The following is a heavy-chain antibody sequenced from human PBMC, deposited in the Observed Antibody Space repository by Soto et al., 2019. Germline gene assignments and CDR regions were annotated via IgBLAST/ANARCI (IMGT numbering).Heavy chain of an antibody. CDR1: GGSISSYY. CDR2: IYYSGST. CDR3: AREDMVRGVLAY. D-gene: IGHD3-10*01. Sequence: SETLSLTCTVSGGSISSYYWSWIRQPPGKGLEWIGYIYYSGSTNYNPSLKSRVTISVDTSKNQFSLKLSSVTAADTAVDYCAREDMVRGVLAYWGQGTLVTVSS. V-gene: IGHV4-59*01. J-gene: IGHJ4*02.